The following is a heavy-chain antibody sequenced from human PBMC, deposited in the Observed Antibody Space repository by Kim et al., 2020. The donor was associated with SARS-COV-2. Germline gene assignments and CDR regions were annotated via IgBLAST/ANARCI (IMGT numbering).Heavy chain of an antibody. D-gene: IGHD2-15*01. CDR3: TRDNPAVADFDS. CDR2: ITPNAAGR. CDR1: GFTFGAYE. J-gene: IGHJ4*02. Sequence: GGSLRLSCATSGFTFGAYEMNWVRQAPGKGLEWVAYITPNAAGREYADFVEGRFSIFRDNAQNSLFLQMNSLRADDTAVYYCTRDNPAVADFDSWGQGTL. V-gene: IGHV3-48*03.